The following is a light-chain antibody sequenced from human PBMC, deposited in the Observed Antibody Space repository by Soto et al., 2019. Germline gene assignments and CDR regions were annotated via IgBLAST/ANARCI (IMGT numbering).Light chain of an antibody. Sequence: DIQMTQSPSSLSASAGDRVTITCQASQDISNHLNWYQQKAGKAPKLLINDASNLEAGVPSRYSGSGAGTDFTLTISGLQPEDIATYYCQLYVNALTFSGGTKVEIK. CDR2: DAS. V-gene: IGKV1-33*01. J-gene: IGKJ4*01. CDR1: QDISNH. CDR3: QLYVNALT.